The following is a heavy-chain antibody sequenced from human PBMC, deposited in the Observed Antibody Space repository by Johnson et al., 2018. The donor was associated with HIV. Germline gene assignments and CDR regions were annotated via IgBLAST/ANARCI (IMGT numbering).Heavy chain of an antibody. J-gene: IGHJ3*02. CDR3: AKPSTESACDI. CDR1: GFTFDEYD. CDR2: INWNGGTP. D-gene: IGHD1-1*01. Sequence: VHLVESGGDVARPGGSLRLSCEASGFTFDEYDMSWVRQAPGKGLEWVSSINWNGGTPGSADSVKGRFTISRDNAKKSLFLLMNSLRAEDTAVYYCAKPSTESACDIWGQGTMVTVSS. V-gene: IGHV3-20*04.